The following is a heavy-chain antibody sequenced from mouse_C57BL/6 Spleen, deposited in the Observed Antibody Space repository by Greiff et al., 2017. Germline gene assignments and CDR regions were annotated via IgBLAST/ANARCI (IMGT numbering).Heavy chain of an antibody. D-gene: IGHD1-1*01. J-gene: IGHJ2*01. Sequence: VQGVESGAELVKPGASVKISCKASGYAFSSYWMNWVKQRPGKGLEWIGQIYPGDGDTNYNGKFKGKATLTADKSSSTAYMQLSSLTSEDSAVYFCARLDTTVPFDYWGQGTTLTVSS. CDR1: GYAFSSYW. V-gene: IGHV1-80*01. CDR3: ARLDTTVPFDY. CDR2: IYPGDGDT.